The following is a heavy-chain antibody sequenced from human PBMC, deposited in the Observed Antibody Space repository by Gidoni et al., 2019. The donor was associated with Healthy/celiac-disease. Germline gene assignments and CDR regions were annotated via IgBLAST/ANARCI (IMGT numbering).Heavy chain of an antibody. Sequence: QLQLQESGPGLVQPSETLSLACTVSGGSIRSSSYYWGWIRQPPGKGLEWIGSIYYSGSTYYNPSLKSRVTIAVDTSKNQFSLKLSSVTAADTAVYYCARDEYSSSSGDAFDIWGQGTMVTVSS. J-gene: IGHJ3*02. CDR2: IYYSGST. CDR1: GGSIRSSSYY. V-gene: IGHV4-39*01. CDR3: ARDEYSSSSGDAFDI. D-gene: IGHD6-6*01.